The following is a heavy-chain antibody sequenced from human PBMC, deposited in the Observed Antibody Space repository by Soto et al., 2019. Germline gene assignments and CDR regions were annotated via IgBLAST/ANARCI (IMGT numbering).Heavy chain of an antibody. J-gene: IGHJ4*02. V-gene: IGHV1-18*04. CDR1: GYTFTSYG. CDR3: ARALAVAGVDGY. D-gene: IGHD6-19*01. Sequence: ASVKVSCKASGYTFTSYGISWVRQAPGQGLEWMGWISAYNGNTNYAQKLQGRVTMTTDTSTSTAYMELRSLRSDDTAVSYCARALAVAGVDGYWGQGTLVTVSS. CDR2: ISAYNGNT.